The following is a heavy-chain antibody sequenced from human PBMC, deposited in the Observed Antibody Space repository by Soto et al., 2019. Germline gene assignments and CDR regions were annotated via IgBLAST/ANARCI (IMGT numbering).Heavy chain of an antibody. V-gene: IGHV4-59*01. J-gene: IGHJ4*02. Sequence: TSETLSLTCTVSGVPINNYYWTWIRQPPGKRLEWIGAIYYTGSTTYNPSLRSRVTFSVDTSKNQFSLSLTSVTAADTAVYFCEKVVSGGHLDYWGQGTLVTVSS. CDR3: EKVVSGGHLDY. D-gene: IGHD6-25*01. CDR2: IYYTGST. CDR1: GVPINNYY.